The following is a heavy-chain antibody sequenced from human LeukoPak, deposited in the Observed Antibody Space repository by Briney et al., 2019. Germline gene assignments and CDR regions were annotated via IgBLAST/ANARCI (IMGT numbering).Heavy chain of an antibody. V-gene: IGHV1-69*04. CDR1: GGTFSSYA. J-gene: IGHJ4*02. CDR2: IIPILGIA. Sequence: ASVKVSCKASGGTFSSYAISWVRQAPGQGLEWMGRIIPILGIANYAQKFQGRVTITADKSTRTAYMELSSLRSEATAVYYCARSFFRGYDPFDYLGQGTLVTVSS. D-gene: IGHD5-12*01. CDR3: ARSFFRGYDPFDY.